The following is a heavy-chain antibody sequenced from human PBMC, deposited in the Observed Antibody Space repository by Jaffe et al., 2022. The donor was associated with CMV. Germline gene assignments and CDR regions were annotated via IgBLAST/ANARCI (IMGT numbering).Heavy chain of an antibody. CDR2: MNPNSGNT. V-gene: IGHV1-8*01. D-gene: IGHD3-9*01. Sequence: QVQLVQSGAEVKKPGASVKVSCKASGYTFTSYDINWVRQATGQGLEWMGWMNPNSGNTGYAQKFQGRVTMTRNTSISTAYMELSSLRSEDTAVYYCARGEGLRYFDWLSPHYYYYGMDVWGQGTTVTVSS. CDR1: GYTFTSYD. CDR3: ARGEGLRYFDWLSPHYYYYGMDV. J-gene: IGHJ6*02.